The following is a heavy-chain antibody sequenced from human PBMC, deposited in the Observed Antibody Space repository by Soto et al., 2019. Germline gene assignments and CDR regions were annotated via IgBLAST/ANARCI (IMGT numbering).Heavy chain of an antibody. Sequence: EVQLVESGGGLVQPGESLRLSCAASGFTFSSYWMHWVRQAPGKGLVWVSRINSDGSRTSYAGSVKGRFTISRDNAKNTLYLQMNSLRVEDTAVYYCVRTSLVVAAATREDYWGQGTLVTVSS. CDR3: VRTSLVVAAATREDY. V-gene: IGHV3-74*01. J-gene: IGHJ4*02. CDR1: GFTFSSYW. CDR2: INSDGSRT. D-gene: IGHD2-15*01.